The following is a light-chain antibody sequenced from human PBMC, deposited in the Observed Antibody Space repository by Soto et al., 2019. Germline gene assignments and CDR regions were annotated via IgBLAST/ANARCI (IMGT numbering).Light chain of an antibody. V-gene: IGLV2-8*01. J-gene: IGLJ1*01. CDR2: DVS. CDR3: SSYAGTHIV. CDR1: SSDVGGYNY. Sequence: QSVLTQPPSASGSPGQSVAISCTGTSSDVGGYNYVSWYQQHPGKAPKLMICDVSKRPSGVPDRFSGSKSGNTASLTVSGLQAEDEADYYCSSYAGTHIVFGTGTKVTVL.